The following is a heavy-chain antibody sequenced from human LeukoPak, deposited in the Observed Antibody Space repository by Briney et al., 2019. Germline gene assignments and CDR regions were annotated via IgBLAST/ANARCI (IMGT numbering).Heavy chain of an antibody. D-gene: IGHD5-12*01. Sequence: PGGSLRLSCAASGFTFSSYAMSWVRQAPGKGLEWVSTISGSGGSAYYADSVKGRFTISRDNSKNMLYLQMNSLRAEDTAVYYCAPDPNKWLRNYWGQGTLVTVSS. J-gene: IGHJ4*02. V-gene: IGHV3-23*01. CDR1: GFTFSSYA. CDR2: ISGSGGSA. CDR3: APDPNKWLRNY.